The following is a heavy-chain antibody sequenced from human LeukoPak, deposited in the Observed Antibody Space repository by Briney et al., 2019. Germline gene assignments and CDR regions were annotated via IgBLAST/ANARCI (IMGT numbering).Heavy chain of an antibody. CDR2: IYYSGST. CDR1: GGSISSSSYY. Sequence: SETLSLTCTVSGGSISSSSYYWGWIRQPPGKGLEWIRYIYYSGSTNYNPSLKSRVTISVDTSKNQFSLKLSSVTAADTAVYYCARVDSSNWYEYRGYFDYWGQGTLVTVSS. D-gene: IGHD6-13*01. J-gene: IGHJ4*02. V-gene: IGHV4-61*05. CDR3: ARVDSSNWYEYRGYFDY.